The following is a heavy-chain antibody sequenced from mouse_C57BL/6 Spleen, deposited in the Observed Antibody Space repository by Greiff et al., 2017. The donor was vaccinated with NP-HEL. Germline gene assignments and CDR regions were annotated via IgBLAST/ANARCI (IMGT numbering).Heavy chain of an antibody. CDR2: INPNNGGT. CDR1: GYTFTDYY. J-gene: IGHJ3*01. CDR3: FDGYYEAY. V-gene: IGHV1-26*01. Sequence: VQLQQSGPELVKPGASVKISCKASGYTFTDYYMNWVKQSHGKSLEWIGDINPNNGGTSYNQKFKGKATLTVDKSSSTAYMELRSLTSEDSAVYYCFDGYYEAYWGQGTLVTVSA. D-gene: IGHD2-3*01.